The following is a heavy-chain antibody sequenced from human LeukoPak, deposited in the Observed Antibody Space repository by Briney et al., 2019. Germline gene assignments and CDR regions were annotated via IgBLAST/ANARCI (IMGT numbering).Heavy chain of an antibody. J-gene: IGHJ5*02. V-gene: IGHV1-2*02. D-gene: IGHD1-1*01. CDR2: INPNTGDT. Sequence: ASVKVSCKASGYTFSDSYMHWVRQAPGQGLEWMGYINPNTGDTNYAQKFQGRVAMTRDTSISTAYMDLNSLISDDTAVYYCAKHRERGSGWFDPWGQGTLVTVSS. CDR3: AKHRERGSGWFDP. CDR1: GYTFSDSY.